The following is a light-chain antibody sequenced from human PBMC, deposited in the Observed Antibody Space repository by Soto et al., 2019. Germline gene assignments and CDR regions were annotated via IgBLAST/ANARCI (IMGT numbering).Light chain of an antibody. J-gene: IGKJ4*01. Sequence: EIVLTQSPATLSLYPGERATLSCRASQSVRNYLAWYQQKPGQAPRPLIYDASNRATGIPTRFSGSGSGTDFTLTIASLEPEYFAVYYCQQRSNWPITLGVGTRVEV. CDR1: QSVRNY. CDR2: DAS. V-gene: IGKV3-11*01. CDR3: QQRSNWPIT.